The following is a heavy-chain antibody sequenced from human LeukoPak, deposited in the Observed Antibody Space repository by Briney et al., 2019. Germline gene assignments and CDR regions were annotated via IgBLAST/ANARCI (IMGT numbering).Heavy chain of an antibody. CDR3: ARYYAVTSFDFFDY. CDR2: IKQDGSEK. D-gene: IGHD4-17*01. CDR1: GFTFDDYG. Sequence: GGSLRLSCAASGFTFDDYGMSWVRQAPGKGLEWVANIKQDGSEKYYVDSVKGRFTISRDNAKNSLYLQMNSLRAEDTAVYYCARYYAVTSFDFFDYWGQGTLVTVSS. V-gene: IGHV3-7*01. J-gene: IGHJ4*02.